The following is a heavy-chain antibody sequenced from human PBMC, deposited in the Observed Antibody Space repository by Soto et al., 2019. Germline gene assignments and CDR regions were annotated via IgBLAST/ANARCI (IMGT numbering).Heavy chain of an antibody. CDR2: IVPIFGTT. J-gene: IGHJ4*02. D-gene: IGHD4-17*01. CDR1: GGTFRTHS. V-gene: IGHV1-69*12. CDR3: ARGDDYGAVFEF. Sequence: QVQLVQSGAEMKRPGSSVKVSCKVSGGTFRTHSMTWVRQAPGQGLEWLGGIVPIFGTTDYAQRFQDIMTITADESTTTAYMELNNLRSEDTAVYYCARGDDYGAVFEFWGQGTLVTVSS.